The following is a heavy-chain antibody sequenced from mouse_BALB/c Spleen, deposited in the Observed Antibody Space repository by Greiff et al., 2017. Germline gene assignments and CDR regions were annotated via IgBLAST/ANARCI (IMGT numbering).Heavy chain of an antibody. V-gene: IGHV1-14*01. D-gene: IGHD2-4*01. Sequence: QLQESGPELVKPGASVKMSCKASGYTFTSYVMHWVKQKPGQGLEWIGYINPYNDGTKYNEKFKGKATLTSDKSSSTAYMELSSLTSEDSAVYYCARGGENYDYLFAYWGQGTLVTGSA. CDR1: GYTFTSYV. CDR3: ARGGENYDYLFAY. CDR2: INPYNDGT. J-gene: IGHJ3*01.